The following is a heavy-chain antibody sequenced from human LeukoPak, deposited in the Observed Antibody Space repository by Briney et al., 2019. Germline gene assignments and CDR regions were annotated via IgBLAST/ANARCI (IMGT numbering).Heavy chain of an antibody. D-gene: IGHD3-10*01. V-gene: IGHV4-4*02. CDR2: IYHGGST. J-gene: IGHJ4*02. Sequence: SGTLSLTCAVSGGSISTTDWWSWVRQPPGKGLEWIGQIYHGGSTYYNPSLKSRVTISVDGSKNQFSLKLSSVTAADTAVYYCARSYGSGSYPQGYWGQGTLVTVSS. CDR3: ARSYGSGSYPQGY. CDR1: GGSISTTDW.